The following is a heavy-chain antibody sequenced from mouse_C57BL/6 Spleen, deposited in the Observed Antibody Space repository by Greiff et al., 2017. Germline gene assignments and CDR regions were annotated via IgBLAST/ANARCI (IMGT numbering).Heavy chain of an antibody. Sequence: QVHVKQPGAELVKPGASVKLSCKASGYTFTSYWMQWVKQRPGQGLEWIGEIDPSDSYTNYNQKFKGKATLTVDTSSSTGYMQLSSLTSEDSAVYDCARRHYYGSSYGYFDVWGTGTTVTVSS. J-gene: IGHJ1*03. CDR2: IDPSDSYT. V-gene: IGHV1-50*01. D-gene: IGHD1-1*01. CDR1: GYTFTSYW. CDR3: ARRHYYGSSYGYFDV.